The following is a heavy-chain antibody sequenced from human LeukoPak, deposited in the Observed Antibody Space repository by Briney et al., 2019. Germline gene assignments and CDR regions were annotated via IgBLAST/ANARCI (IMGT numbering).Heavy chain of an antibody. CDR1: GGSFNGSY. V-gene: IGHV4-59*01. Sequence: PSETLFLTCAVYGGSFNGSYWSWIRQPPGKGLEWIGYIYYSGSTNYNPSLKSRVTFSVDTSKNQFSLKLSSVTAADTAVYYCASADYYDTDGMDVWGQGTTVTVSS. D-gene: IGHD3-22*01. CDR2: IYYSGST. CDR3: ASADYYDTDGMDV. J-gene: IGHJ6*02.